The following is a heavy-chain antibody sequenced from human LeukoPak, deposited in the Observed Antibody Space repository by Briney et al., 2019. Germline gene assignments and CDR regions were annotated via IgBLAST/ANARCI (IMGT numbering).Heavy chain of an antibody. CDR1: GGSISSDKYY. V-gene: IGHV4-30-4*02. J-gene: IGHJ3*01. CDR3: ATPYCGTISCLDVFDV. CDR2: MYYSGST. D-gene: IGHD2-21*01. Sequence: SETLSLTCTVSGGSISSDKYYWSWIRQPPGKGLEWIGYMYYSGSTSYNPSLKSRASISIDSPKSQFSLRLSSVTAADTAVYYCATPYCGTISCLDVFDVWGQGTTVTVSS.